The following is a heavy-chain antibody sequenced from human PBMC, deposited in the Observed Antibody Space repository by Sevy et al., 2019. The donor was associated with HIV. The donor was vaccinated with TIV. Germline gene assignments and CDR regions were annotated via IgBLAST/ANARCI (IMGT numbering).Heavy chain of an antibody. J-gene: IGHJ4*02. CDR2: ISGSDGRT. D-gene: IGHD2-21*01. Sequence: GGSLRLSCAASGFTFSSYAMTWVRQAPGKGLEWVSIISGSDGRTYYADSVKGRFTISRDNSKNTLYLQMNSLRDEDTAVYYCARVQNCGGPCPWDYWGQGTLVTVSS. V-gene: IGHV3-23*01. CDR1: GFTFSSYA. CDR3: ARVQNCGGPCPWDY.